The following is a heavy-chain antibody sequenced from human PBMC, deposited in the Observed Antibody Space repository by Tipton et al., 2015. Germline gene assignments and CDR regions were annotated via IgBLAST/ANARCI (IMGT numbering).Heavy chain of an antibody. Sequence: TLSLTCTVSGGSVSSSLHYWGWIRQPPGKGLEWIGSIFHRGDTNYNPSLKSRVTISLDTSKNQFSLKLNSVTAADTAVYYCARGLLLWFEMSDYWGRGTLVTVSS. J-gene: IGHJ4*02. V-gene: IGHV4-39*07. CDR1: GGSVSSSLHY. D-gene: IGHD3-10*01. CDR3: ARGLLLWFEMSDY. CDR2: IFHRGDT.